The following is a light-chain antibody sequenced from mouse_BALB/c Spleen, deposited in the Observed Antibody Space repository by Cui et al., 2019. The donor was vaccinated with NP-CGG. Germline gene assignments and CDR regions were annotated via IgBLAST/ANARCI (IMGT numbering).Light chain of an antibody. CDR3: ALWYSNHWV. CDR2: GTN. J-gene: IGLJ1*01. V-gene: IGLV1*01. CDR1: TGAVTTSNY. Sequence: QAVVTQESALTTSPGETVTLTCRSSTGAVTTSNYANWVQEKPDHLFTGLIGGTNNRAPGVPARFSGPLIGYKAALTITGAQTEDEAIYFCALWYSNHWVFGGGTKLTVL.